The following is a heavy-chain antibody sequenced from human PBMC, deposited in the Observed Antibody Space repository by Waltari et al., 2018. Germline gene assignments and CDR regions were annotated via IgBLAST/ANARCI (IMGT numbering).Heavy chain of an antibody. J-gene: IGHJ3*01. V-gene: IGHV4-39*01. Sequence: QLQLLESGPRLVRPSVTLSLIRGVSGVSINSNRHYCARIRQSPGQGLVWIGTVSYSGTTYISPSLKSRVSVSRDTSKNQVSLILGSVTAADMAVYYCATYIGASVGTAAFDVWGQGTMVTVSS. CDR2: VSYSGTT. CDR3: ATYIGASVGTAAFDV. D-gene: IGHD1-1*01. CDR1: GVSINSNRHY.